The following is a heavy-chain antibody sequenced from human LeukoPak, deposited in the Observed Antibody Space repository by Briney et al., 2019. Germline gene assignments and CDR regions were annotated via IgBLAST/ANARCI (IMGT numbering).Heavy chain of an antibody. J-gene: IGHJ4*02. D-gene: IGHD5-12*01. V-gene: IGHV3-30*18. CDR3: AKRSELWWLLPGSEDY. CDR2: ISYDGSNK. Sequence: GGSLRLSCAASGFTFSSYGMHWVRQAPGKGLEWVAVISYDGSNKYYADSVKGRFTISRDNSKNTLYLQMNSLRAEDTAVYYCAKRSELWWLLPGSEDYWGQGTLVTVSS. CDR1: GFTFSSYG.